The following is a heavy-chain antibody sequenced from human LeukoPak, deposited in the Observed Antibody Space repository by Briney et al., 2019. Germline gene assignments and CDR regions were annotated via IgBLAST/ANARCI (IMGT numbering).Heavy chain of an antibody. CDR2: INHSGST. CDR3: ARRARPQPPSMRRLRWGAFDI. CDR1: GGSFSGYY. Sequence: PSETLSLTCAVYGGSFSGYYWSWIRQPPGKGLEWIGEINHSGSTNYNPSLKSRVTISVDTSKNQFSLKLSSVTAADTAVYYCARRARPQPPSMRRLRWGAFDIWGQGTMVTVSS. D-gene: IGHD1-26*01. J-gene: IGHJ3*02. V-gene: IGHV4-34*01.